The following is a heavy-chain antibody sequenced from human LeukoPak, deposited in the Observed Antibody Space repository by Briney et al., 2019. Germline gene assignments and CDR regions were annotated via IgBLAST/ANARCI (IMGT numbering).Heavy chain of an antibody. D-gene: IGHD6-6*01. CDR2: IYASGST. CDR3: AREYSSSSGKNAFDI. J-gene: IGHJ3*02. CDR1: GGSISTYY. Sequence: SETLSLTCSVSGGSISTYYWSWIRQPAGKGLEWIGRIYASGSTNYNPSLKSRVTMSVDTSKNQFSLKLTSVTAADTAVYYCAREYSSSSGKNAFDIWGQGTMVTVSS. V-gene: IGHV4-4*07.